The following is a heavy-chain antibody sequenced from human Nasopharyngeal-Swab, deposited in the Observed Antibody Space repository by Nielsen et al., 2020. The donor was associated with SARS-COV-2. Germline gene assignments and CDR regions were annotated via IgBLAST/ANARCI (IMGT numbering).Heavy chain of an antibody. CDR1: GFTFSRYW. J-gene: IGHJ4*02. CDR3: ARALYSSGWYLDY. CDR2: INSDGSST. Sequence: GESLKISCAASGFTFSRYWMHWVRQAPGKGLVWVSRINSDGSSTSYADSVKGRFTISRDNAKNTLYLQMNSLRAEDTAVYYCARALYSSGWYLDYWGQGTLVTVSS. D-gene: IGHD6-19*01. V-gene: IGHV3-74*01.